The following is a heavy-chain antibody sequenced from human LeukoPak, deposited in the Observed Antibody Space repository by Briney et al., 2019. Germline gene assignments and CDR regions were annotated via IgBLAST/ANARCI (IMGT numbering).Heavy chain of an antibody. CDR2: INPNSGGT. Sequence: GASVKVSCKASGYTFTGYYMHWVRQAPGQGLEWMGWINPNSGGTNYARKFQGRVTMTRDTSISTAYMELSRLRSDDTAVYYCARDLIVGATFNPTADYWGQGTLVTVSS. CDR3: ARDLIVGATFNPTADY. D-gene: IGHD1-26*01. V-gene: IGHV1-2*02. CDR1: GYTFTGYY. J-gene: IGHJ4*02.